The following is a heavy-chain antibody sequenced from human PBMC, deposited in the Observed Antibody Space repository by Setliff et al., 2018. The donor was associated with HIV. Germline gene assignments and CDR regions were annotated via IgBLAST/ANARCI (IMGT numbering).Heavy chain of an antibody. J-gene: IGHJ6*02. CDR3: ARHGDFDTYYNSMDV. Sequence: SVKVSCKVSGDTFNKYAISWVRQAPGQGLEWMGGIILFLNITNYAPRFQDRLTIDADKFTRTVYMQLSSLRSEDTAVYYCARHGDFDTYYNSMDVWGQGTTVTVSS. V-gene: IGHV1-69*10. CDR1: GDTFNKYA. D-gene: IGHD3-9*01. CDR2: IILFLNIT.